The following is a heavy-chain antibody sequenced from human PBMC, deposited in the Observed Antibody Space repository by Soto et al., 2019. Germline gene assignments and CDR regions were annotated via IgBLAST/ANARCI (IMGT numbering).Heavy chain of an antibody. V-gene: IGHV3-21*02. Sequence: EVQLVESGGGLVKPGGSLRLSCAASGFTFSTYSMHWVRQAPGKGLEWVSSISTTSTYIYYADSVKGRFTISRDNAKNSLFLQMNSMREEDTAVYYCARDFKYDILTSHYGMDVWGQGTTVTVSS. D-gene: IGHD3-9*01. CDR3: ARDFKYDILTSHYGMDV. CDR2: ISTTSTYI. J-gene: IGHJ6*02. CDR1: GFTFSTYS.